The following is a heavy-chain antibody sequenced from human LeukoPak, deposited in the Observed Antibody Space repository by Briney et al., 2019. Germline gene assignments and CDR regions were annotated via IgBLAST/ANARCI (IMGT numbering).Heavy chain of an antibody. J-gene: IGHJ5*02. V-gene: IGHV4-34*01. CDR1: GVSFSGYY. CDR3: ARVLPITGDAP. D-gene: IGHD7-27*01. Sequence: SETLSLTCAVYGVSFSGYYWSWIRQPPGKGLEWIGEINHSGSTNYNPSLKSRVTISVDTSKNQFSLKLSSVTAADTAVYYCARVLPITGDAPWGQGTLVTVSS. CDR2: INHSGST.